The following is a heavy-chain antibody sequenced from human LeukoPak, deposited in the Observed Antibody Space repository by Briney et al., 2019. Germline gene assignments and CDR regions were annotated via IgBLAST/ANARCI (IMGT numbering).Heavy chain of an antibody. Sequence: GGSLRLSCAASGFTLSTYEMTWVRQAPGKGLEWVSVISSSTSHTFYADSVKGRFTIFRDTAKNSLYLQMNNLRGEDTAVYYCARDVSSSTRAFDIWGQGTMVAVS. CDR2: ISSSTSHT. V-gene: IGHV3-48*03. CDR3: ARDVSSSTRAFDI. D-gene: IGHD2-8*01. CDR1: GFTLSTYE. J-gene: IGHJ3*02.